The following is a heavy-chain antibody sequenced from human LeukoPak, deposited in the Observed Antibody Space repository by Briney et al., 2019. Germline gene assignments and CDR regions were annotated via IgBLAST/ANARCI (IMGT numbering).Heavy chain of an antibody. V-gene: IGHV4-59*11. CDR2: IYYTGTT. D-gene: IGHD6-6*01. Sequence: NASETLSLTCSVSGGSISSHYWSWIRQPPGKELEWIGYIYYTGTTNYKPSLKGRVTISVDTSKNQFSLNLTSVTAADTAVYYCARAYSSSSGRPFDYWGQGTLVTVSS. CDR1: GGSISSHY. CDR3: ARAYSSSSGRPFDY. J-gene: IGHJ4*02.